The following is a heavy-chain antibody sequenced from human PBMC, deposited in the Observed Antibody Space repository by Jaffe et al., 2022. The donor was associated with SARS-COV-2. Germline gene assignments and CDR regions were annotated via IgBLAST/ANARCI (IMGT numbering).Heavy chain of an antibody. J-gene: IGHJ4*02. Sequence: EVQLVESGGGLVQPGGSLRLSCAASGFTFSSYAMHWVRQAPGKGLEYVSAVTSDGGSTYYANSVKGRFTISRDNSKNTLYLQMGSLRAEDMAVYYCARGVYIVATTLDYWGQGTLVTVSS. CDR1: GFTFSSYA. CDR2: VTSDGGST. V-gene: IGHV3-64*01. CDR3: ARGVYIVATTLDY. D-gene: IGHD5-12*01.